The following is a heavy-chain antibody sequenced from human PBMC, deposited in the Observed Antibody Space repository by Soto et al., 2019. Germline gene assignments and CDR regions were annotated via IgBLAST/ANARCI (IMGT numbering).Heavy chain of an antibody. CDR1: GFTFSSYG. V-gene: IGHV3-30*18. CDR3: AKVRVRSGYPYYFDY. J-gene: IGHJ4*02. Sequence: GGSLRLSCAASGFTFSSYGMHWVRQAPGKGLEWVAVISYDGSNKYYADSVKGRFTISRDNSKNTLYLQMNSLRAEDTAVYYCAKVRVRSGYPYYFDYWGQGTLVTVSS. CDR2: ISYDGSNK. D-gene: IGHD3-22*01.